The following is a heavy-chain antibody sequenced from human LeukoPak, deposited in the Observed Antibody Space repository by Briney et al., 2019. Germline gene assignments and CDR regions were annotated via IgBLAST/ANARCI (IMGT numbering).Heavy chain of an antibody. CDR3: AREESFLAAAGCHFDY. D-gene: IGHD6-13*01. Sequence: SQTLSLTCAISGDSVSINSAAWNWIRQSPSRGLEWLGRTYYRSKWYNDYAVSVKSRITINPDTSKNQFSLQLNSVTPEDTAVYYCAREESFLAAAGCHFDYWGQGTLVTVSS. J-gene: IGHJ4*02. CDR1: GDSVSINSAA. CDR2: TYYRSKWYN. V-gene: IGHV6-1*01.